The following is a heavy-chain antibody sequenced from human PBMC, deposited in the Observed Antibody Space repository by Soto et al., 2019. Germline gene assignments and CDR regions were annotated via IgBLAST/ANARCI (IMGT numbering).Heavy chain of an antibody. CDR2: INSDGSNT. Sequence: GGSLRLSCAASGFTFSSYWMHWVRQAPGKGLVWVSRINSDGSNTYYADSVKGRFTISRDNAKNTLYLQMNSLRAEDTAVYYCARGRGFNNGYCVDYWGQGTLVTVSS. CDR3: ARGRGFNNGYCVDY. V-gene: IGHV3-74*01. J-gene: IGHJ4*02. CDR1: GFTFSSYW. D-gene: IGHD5-18*01.